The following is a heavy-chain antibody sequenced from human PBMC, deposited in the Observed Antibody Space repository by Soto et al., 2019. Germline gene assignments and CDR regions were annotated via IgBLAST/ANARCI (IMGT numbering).Heavy chain of an antibody. J-gene: IGHJ5*02. D-gene: IGHD6-13*01. CDR3: VRGGKVAATFNSFDP. CDR2: TYYRSKWYN. V-gene: IGHV6-1*01. CDR1: GDSVSGNSAA. Sequence: PAQTLSLTCPISGDSVSGNSAAGNGISRSPSRGLEWLGRTYYRSKWYNDYAVSVKSRITINPDTSKNQFSLHLNSVTPEDTAVYYCVRGGKVAATFNSFDPWGQGTLVTVSS.